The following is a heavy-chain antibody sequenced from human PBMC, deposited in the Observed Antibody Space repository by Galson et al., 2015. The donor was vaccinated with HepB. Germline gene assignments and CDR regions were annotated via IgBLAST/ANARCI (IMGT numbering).Heavy chain of an antibody. V-gene: IGHV3-21*01. D-gene: IGHD3-22*01. Sequence: SLRLSCAASGFTFSSYSMNWVRQAPGKGLEWVSSISSSSSYIYYADSVKGRFTISRDNAKNSLYLQMNSLRAEDTAVYYCARDPTSSGYPRDAFDIWGQGTMVTVSS. J-gene: IGHJ3*02. CDR1: GFTFSSYS. CDR2: ISSSSSYI. CDR3: ARDPTSSGYPRDAFDI.